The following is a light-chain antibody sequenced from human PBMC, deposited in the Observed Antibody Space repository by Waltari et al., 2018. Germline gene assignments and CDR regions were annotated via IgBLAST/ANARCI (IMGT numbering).Light chain of an antibody. V-gene: IGKV3-11*01. J-gene: IGKJ4*01. CDR3: QQYYSTVT. CDR2: DAS. Sequence: EVVLTQSPATLSSFPGERAILSCRASKRVSRSLAWYQQKPGLAPRLLIYDASNRATGIPARFSGSGSGTDFTLTISSLQAEDVAVYYCQQYYSTVTFGGGTKVEIK. CDR1: KRVSRS.